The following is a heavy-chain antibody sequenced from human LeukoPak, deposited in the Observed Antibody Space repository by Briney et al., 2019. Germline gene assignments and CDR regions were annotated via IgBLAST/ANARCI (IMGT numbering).Heavy chain of an antibody. V-gene: IGHV4-31*03. CDR2: IYYSGST. CDR1: GRSISSGGFY. J-gene: IGHJ3*02. Sequence: SETLSLTCTVSGRSISSGGFYWTWIRQHPGKGLEWIGYIYYSGSTYYNPSLKSRVTISVDTSKNQFSLKLSSVTAADTAVYYCARDVPDYCSSTSCYSGWNAFDIWGQGTMVTVSS. D-gene: IGHD2-2*01. CDR3: ARDVPDYCSSTSCYSGWNAFDI.